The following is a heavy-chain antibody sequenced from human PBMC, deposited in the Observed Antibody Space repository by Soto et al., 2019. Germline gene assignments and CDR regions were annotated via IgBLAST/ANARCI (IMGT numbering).Heavy chain of an antibody. V-gene: IGHV3-7*01. CDR2: VKQDGGEK. D-gene: IGHD3-3*01. J-gene: IGHJ4*02. CDR3: ASGCCWSFDH. CDR1: GFNFNKYG. Sequence: EAQLLESGGGLVQPGGSLRLSCAASGFNFNKYGMSWVRQAPGKGLEWVANVKQDGGEKNYVDSVRGRFTISRDNTKNSLYLQVDSMRDEDTALYCCASGCCWSFDHWGQGTLVTVSS.